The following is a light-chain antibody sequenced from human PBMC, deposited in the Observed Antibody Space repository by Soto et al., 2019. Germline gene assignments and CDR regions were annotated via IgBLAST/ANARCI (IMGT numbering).Light chain of an antibody. CDR1: SGHSSYA. V-gene: IGLV4-69*01. J-gene: IGLJ3*02. CDR3: QTWGTGTRGV. CDR2: LNSDCSH. Sequence: QSVLTQSPSASASLGASVKLTCTLSSGHSSYAIAWHQQQPEKGPRYLMKLNSDCSHSKGDGIPDRFSGSSSGAERYLTISSLQSEDEADYYCQTWGTGTRGVFGGGTKLTVL.